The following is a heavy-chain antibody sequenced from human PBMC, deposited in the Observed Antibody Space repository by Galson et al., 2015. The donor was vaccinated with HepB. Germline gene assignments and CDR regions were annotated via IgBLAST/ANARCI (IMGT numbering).Heavy chain of an antibody. D-gene: IGHD6-13*01. CDR2: ISYDGSNK. V-gene: IGHV3-30-3*01. CDR3: AASRRLRGDLAAANET. CDR1: GFTFSSYA. Sequence: SLRLSCAASGFTFSSYAMHWVRQAPGKGLEWVAVISYDGSNKYYADSVKGRFTISRDNSKNTLYLQMNSLRAEDTAVYYCAASRRLRGDLAAANETWGQGTLVTVSS. J-gene: IGHJ5*02.